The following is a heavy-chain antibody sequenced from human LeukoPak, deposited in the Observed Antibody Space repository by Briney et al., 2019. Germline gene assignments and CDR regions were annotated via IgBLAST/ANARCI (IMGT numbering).Heavy chain of an antibody. Sequence: PGGALRLSCLASGFTFSSYAMHWVRPAPGKGLEYVSTISSNGGSTYYAHSLKGRFNISRDNSKNMLYLQMSSLRTEDTAVFYCVRGVFDYWGQGTLVTVSS. CDR2: ISSNGGST. J-gene: IGHJ4*02. D-gene: IGHD3-10*01. V-gene: IGHV3-64D*06. CDR3: VRGVFDY. CDR1: GFTFSSYA.